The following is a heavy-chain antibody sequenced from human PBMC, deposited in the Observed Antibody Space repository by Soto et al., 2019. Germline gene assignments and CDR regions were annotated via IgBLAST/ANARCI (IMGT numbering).Heavy chain of an antibody. CDR2: ISGSGGVT. CDR1: GFIFSRNA. J-gene: IGHJ4*02. D-gene: IGHD1-26*01. CDR3: AIDPFSGDIVGTTN. V-gene: IGHV3-23*01. Sequence: EVQLLESGGGLVQPGGSLRLSCTTSGFIFSRNAINWVRQAPGKGLEWVSLISGSGGVTYFTDSVKGRFTISRANSKNTVYLQMNRLKAEDTAVYYCAIDPFSGDIVGTTNWGQGTPVTVSS.